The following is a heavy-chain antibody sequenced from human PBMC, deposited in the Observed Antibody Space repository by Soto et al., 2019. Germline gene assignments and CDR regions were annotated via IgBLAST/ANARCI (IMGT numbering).Heavy chain of an antibody. CDR3: TARGGDSLQDI. D-gene: IGHD4-17*01. J-gene: IGHJ4*02. CDR1: GFNFSDSA. V-gene: IGHV3-73*01. CDR2: IRGRSKKFAT. Sequence: EVQLVESGGGLVQPGGSLKVSSAGLGFNFSDSALHWVRQPSGKGLEWIGRIRGRSKKFATSYATSVRGRFSLSRDVSRNTAYLQMNSLRDDDTGVYFCTARGGDSLQDIWGQGTLVTVSS.